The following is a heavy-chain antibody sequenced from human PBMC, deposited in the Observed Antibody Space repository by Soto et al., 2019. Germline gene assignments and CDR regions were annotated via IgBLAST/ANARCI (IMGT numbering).Heavy chain of an antibody. CDR3: AKDARYSGYDFNWFDP. Sequence: GGSLRLSCAASGFTFSSYAMSWVRQAPGKGLEWVSSISGSGGSTYYADSVKGRFTISRDNSKNTLYLQMNSLRAEDTAVYYCAKDARYSGYDFNWFDPWGQGTLVTVSS. V-gene: IGHV3-23*01. CDR1: GFTFSSYA. CDR2: ISGSGGST. J-gene: IGHJ5*02. D-gene: IGHD5-12*01.